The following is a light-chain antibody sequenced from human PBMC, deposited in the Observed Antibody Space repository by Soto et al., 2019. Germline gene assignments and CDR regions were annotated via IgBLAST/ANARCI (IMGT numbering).Light chain of an antibody. CDR2: QTS. Sequence: EFVLTQSPATLSLSPVDRFTLSCRASQYINTRLAWYQHRPGQAPRLLIYQTSIRAAGIPARFSASGSGTDFTLTISDVQPEDFALYYCHQRQSWPRTFGQGTKVDI. CDR1: QYINTR. J-gene: IGKJ1*01. V-gene: IGKV3-11*01. CDR3: HQRQSWPRT.